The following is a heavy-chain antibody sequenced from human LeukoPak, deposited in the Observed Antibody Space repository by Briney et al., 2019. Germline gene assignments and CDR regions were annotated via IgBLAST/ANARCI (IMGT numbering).Heavy chain of an antibody. V-gene: IGHV1-69*04. CDR1: GGTFSSYA. D-gene: IGHD2-15*01. J-gene: IGHJ4*02. Sequence: SVKVSCKASGGTFSSYAISWVRQAPGQGLEWMGRIIPILGIANYAQKFQGRVTITADKSTSTAYMELSSLRSEDTAVYYCASLAAIGDVDYWGQGTLVSVSS. CDR2: IIPILGIA. CDR3: ASLAAIGDVDY.